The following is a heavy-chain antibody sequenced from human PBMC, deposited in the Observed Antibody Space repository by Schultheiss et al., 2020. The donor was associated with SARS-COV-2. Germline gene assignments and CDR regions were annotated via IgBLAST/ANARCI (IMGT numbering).Heavy chain of an antibody. J-gene: IGHJ6*03. CDR1: GGSISSYY. Sequence: SETLSLTCTVSGGSISSYYWSWIRQPPVKGLEWIGTIYYSGNSYYNPSLRSRVTMSVDKAKNQFSLKLSSVTAADTAVYYCTRKQLAQVHKRYSYGWSGYYYYYMDVWGKGTTVTVSS. CDR3: TRKQLAQVHKRYSYGWSGYYYYYMDV. D-gene: IGHD5-18*01. CDR2: IYYSGNS. V-gene: IGHV4-59*04.